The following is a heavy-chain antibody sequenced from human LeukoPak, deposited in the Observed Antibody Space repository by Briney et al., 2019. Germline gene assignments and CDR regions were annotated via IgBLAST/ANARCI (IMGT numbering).Heavy chain of an antibody. CDR3: ARGVFDSSGWSPG. J-gene: IGHJ4*02. V-gene: IGHV3-23*01. Sequence: GGSLRLSCAASGFSFSSDAMSWVRQSPGKGLEWVSAISGRGVNIYNADSVKGRFTISRDNAKNSLYLQMNSLRAEDTAVYYCARGVFDSSGWSPGGGQGTLVTVSS. CDR1: GFSFSSDA. D-gene: IGHD6-19*01. CDR2: ISGRGVNI.